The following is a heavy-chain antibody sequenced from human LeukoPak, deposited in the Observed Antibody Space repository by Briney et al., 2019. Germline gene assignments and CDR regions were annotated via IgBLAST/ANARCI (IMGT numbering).Heavy chain of an antibody. J-gene: IGHJ4*02. V-gene: IGHV1-46*01. CDR3: AREGAAAVHFDY. D-gene: IGHD6-13*01. Sequence: ASVKVSCKASGYTFTSYYMHWVRQAPGRGLEWMGIINPSGGSTSYAQKFQGRVTMTRDTSTSTVYMELRSLRSEDTAVYYCAREGAAAVHFDYWGQGTLVTVSS. CDR2: INPSGGST. CDR1: GYTFTSYY.